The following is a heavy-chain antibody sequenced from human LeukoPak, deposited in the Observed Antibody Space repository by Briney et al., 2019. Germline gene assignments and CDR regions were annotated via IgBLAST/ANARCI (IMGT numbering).Heavy chain of an antibody. J-gene: IGHJ4*02. D-gene: IGHD2-2*01. CDR1: GGSISSGSYH. CDR3: ARVARCTSCFDVDY. Sequence: PSETLSLTCTVSGGSISSGSYHWSWIRQPAGKALEWIGRIYPSGSTNYDPSLKSRVTISVDTSKNQFSLKLTSVTAADTAVYYCARVARCTSCFDVDYWGQGTLVTVSS. CDR2: IYPSGST. V-gene: IGHV4-61*02.